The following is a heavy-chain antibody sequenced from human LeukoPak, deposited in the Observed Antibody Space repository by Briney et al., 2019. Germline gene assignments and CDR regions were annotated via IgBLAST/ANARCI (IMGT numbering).Heavy chain of an antibody. CDR1: GFTFSSYW. CDR2: IKQDGSEK. V-gene: IGHV3-7*01. Sequence: GGSLRLSCAASGFTFSSYWMSWVRQAPGKGLEWVANIKQDGSEKYYVDSVKGRFTISRDNAKNSLYLQMNSLRAEDTAVYYCARVGEAARFLYYYYYMDVWGKGTTVTVSS. J-gene: IGHJ6*03. CDR3: ARVGEAARFLYYYYYMDV. D-gene: IGHD6-6*01.